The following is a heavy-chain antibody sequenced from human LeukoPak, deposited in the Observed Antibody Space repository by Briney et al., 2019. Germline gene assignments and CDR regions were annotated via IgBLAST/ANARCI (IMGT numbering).Heavy chain of an antibody. Sequence: GGSLRLSSAVSGITLSNYGMSWVRQVPGKGLEWVAGISDSGGRTNYADSVKGRFTISGDNPKNTLYLQMNSLRAEDTAVYFCAKRGVVIRVILVGFHKEAYYFDSWGQGALVTVSS. V-gene: IGHV3-23*01. CDR1: GITLSNYG. CDR2: ISDSGGRT. D-gene: IGHD3-22*01. CDR3: AKRGVVIRVILVGFHKEAYYFDS. J-gene: IGHJ4*02.